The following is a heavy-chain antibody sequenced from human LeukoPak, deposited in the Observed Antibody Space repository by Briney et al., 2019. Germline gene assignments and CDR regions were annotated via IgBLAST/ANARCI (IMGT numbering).Heavy chain of an antibody. CDR1: GYTFTSHG. Sequence: ASVKVSCKASGYTFTSHGISWVPQAPGQGVEWMGWASTYNGNTNYVPKYQGRVTMTTDTSTSTAYMELRSLRSDDTAVYYCARDVDTATDQINDYWGQGTLVTVSS. CDR3: ARDVDTATDQINDY. D-gene: IGHD5-18*01. CDR2: ASTYNGNT. V-gene: IGHV1-18*04. J-gene: IGHJ4*02.